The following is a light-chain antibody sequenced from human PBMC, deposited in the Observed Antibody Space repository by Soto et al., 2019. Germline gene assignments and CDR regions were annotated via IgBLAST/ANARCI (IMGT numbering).Light chain of an antibody. J-gene: IGKJ1*01. V-gene: IGKV3-20*01. CDR3: QQCCSSPWT. Sequence: EIVLTQSPGTLSLSPGERATLSCRASQSVSSYYLAWYQQKPGQAPRLLIYAASSRATGIPDRFSGGGSGTDFTLTISRLEPEDFAVYYCQQCCSSPWTFGQGTKLEIK. CDR2: AAS. CDR1: QSVSSYY.